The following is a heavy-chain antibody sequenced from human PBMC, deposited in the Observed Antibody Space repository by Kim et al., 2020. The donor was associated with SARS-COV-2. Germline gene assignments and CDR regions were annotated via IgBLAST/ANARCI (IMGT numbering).Heavy chain of an antibody. CDR2: IYSGGST. J-gene: IGHJ6*02. D-gene: IGHD2-2*01. CDR3: ARGDGVPAAIQRDYYYYYGMDV. Sequence: GGSLRLSCAASGFTVSSNYMSWVRQAPGKGLEWVSVIYSGGSTYYADSVKGRFTISRDNSKNTLYLQMNSLRAEDTAVYYCARGDGVPAAIQRDYYYYYGMDVWGQGTTVTVSS. V-gene: IGHV3-53*01. CDR1: GFTVSSNY.